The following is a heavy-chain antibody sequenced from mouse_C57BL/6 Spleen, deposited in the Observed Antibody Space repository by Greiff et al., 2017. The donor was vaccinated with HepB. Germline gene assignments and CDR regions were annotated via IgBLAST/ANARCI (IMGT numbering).Heavy chain of an antibody. D-gene: IGHD1-1*01. CDR1: GFTFSSYG. J-gene: IGHJ4*01. Sequence: EVMLVESGGDLVKPGGSLKLSCAASGFTFSSYGMSWVRQTPDKRLEWVATISSGGSYTYYPDSVKGRFTISRDNAKNTLYLQMSSLKSEDTAMYYCARNEDSYYYGSSPYAMDYWGQGTSVTVSS. CDR2: ISSGGSYT. CDR3: ARNEDSYYYGSSPYAMDY. V-gene: IGHV5-6*02.